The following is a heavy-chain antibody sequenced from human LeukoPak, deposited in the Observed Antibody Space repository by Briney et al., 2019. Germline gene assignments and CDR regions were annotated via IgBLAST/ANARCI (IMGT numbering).Heavy chain of an antibody. D-gene: IGHD6-19*01. CDR3: ARGSGWYYY. CDR2: IKQDGSEK. Sequence: GGSLSLSCAALGFPLRIDWMSRAGQAPGRGVGGLANIKQDGSEKYYVESVKGPFTISRDNAKNSLYLQMNSLRAEDTAVYYCARGSGWYYYWGQGTLVTVSS. CDR1: GFPLRIDW. V-gene: IGHV3-7*04. J-gene: IGHJ4*02.